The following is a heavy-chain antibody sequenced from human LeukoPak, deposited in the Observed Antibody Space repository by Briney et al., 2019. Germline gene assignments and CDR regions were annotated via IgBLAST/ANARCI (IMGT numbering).Heavy chain of an antibody. CDR1: GFTFSTYS. V-gene: IGHV3-48*01. CDR3: AREFLKY. CDR2: ISGSSDSI. Sequence: PGGSLRLSCAACGFTFSTYSMNWVRQAPGKGLEWISYISGSSDSIHYADSVKGRFTISRDNAKNSVYLQMSSLRVEDTAVYYCAREFLKYWGLGTLVTVSS. J-gene: IGHJ4*02. D-gene: IGHD3-3*01.